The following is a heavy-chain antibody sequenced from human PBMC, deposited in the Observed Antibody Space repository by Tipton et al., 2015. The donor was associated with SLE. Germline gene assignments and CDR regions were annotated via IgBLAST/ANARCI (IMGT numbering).Heavy chain of an antibody. V-gene: IGHV4-34*01. Sequence: TLSLTCAIYGGSFSDFYWSWLRQPSGKGLECIGEINHSGTTNYNPSLKSRVTISVDTSKNQFSLKLSPVTAADTAVYYCAGGVISYFDYWGQGTLVTVSS. D-gene: IGHD3-22*01. J-gene: IGHJ4*02. CDR1: GGSFSDFY. CDR2: INHSGTT. CDR3: AGGVISYFDY.